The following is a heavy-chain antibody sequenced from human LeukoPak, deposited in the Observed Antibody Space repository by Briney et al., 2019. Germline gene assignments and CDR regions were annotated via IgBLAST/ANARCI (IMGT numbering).Heavy chain of an antibody. D-gene: IGHD3-22*01. V-gene: IGHV3-74*01. CDR2: INSDGSST. CDR1: GFTFSPYN. J-gene: IGHJ4*02. CDR3: VRDMGYYDKV. Sequence: PGGSLRLSCAASGFTFSPYNMNWVRQAPGKGLEWVSRINSDGSSTNYADSVKGRFTISRDNAKNTLYLQMNSLRAEDTAVYYCVRDMGYYDKVWGQGTLVTVSS.